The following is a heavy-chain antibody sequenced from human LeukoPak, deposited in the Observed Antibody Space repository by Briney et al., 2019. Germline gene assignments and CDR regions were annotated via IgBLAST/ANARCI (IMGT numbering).Heavy chain of an antibody. CDR1: GFTFSKYW. J-gene: IGHJ4*02. CDR3: ATKQWLAPPPDS. CDR2: INTDGTVT. D-gene: IGHD6-19*01. Sequence: RGSLRLSCAAAGFTFSKYWMLWVRQAPGKGLESVSRINTDGTVTTYADSVKGRFTVSRDNSDNTMFLQMNSVRDEDTAVYYCATKQWLAPPPDSWGQGTPVTVSS. V-gene: IGHV3-74*01.